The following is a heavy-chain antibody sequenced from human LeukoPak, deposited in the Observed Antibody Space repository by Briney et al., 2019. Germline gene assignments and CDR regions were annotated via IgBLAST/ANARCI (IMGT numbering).Heavy chain of an antibody. V-gene: IGHV1-2*02. Sequence: ASVKVSCKASGGTFSSYAISWVRQAPGQGLEWMGWINPYSGGTNYAQKFQGRVTMTRDTSISTAYMELSRLRSDETAVYYCARDGAPGIYYDSGSYYPDYWGQGTQVTVSS. J-gene: IGHJ4*02. CDR2: INPYSGGT. D-gene: IGHD3-10*01. CDR3: ARDGAPGIYYDSGSYYPDY. CDR1: GGTFSSYA.